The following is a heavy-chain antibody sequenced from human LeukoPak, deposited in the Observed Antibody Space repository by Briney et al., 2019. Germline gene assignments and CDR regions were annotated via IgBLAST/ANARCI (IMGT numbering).Heavy chain of an antibody. J-gene: IGHJ4*02. D-gene: IGHD6-19*01. CDR3: ARRASSGWYDY. Sequence: SETLSLTCTVFGGSISRSSYYWGWIRQSPGKGLEWIGSIYYSGSTYYNPSLKSRVTISVDTSKNQFSLKLSSVTAADTAVYYCARRASSGWYDYWGQGTLVTVSS. CDR1: GGSISRSSYY. CDR2: IYYSGST. V-gene: IGHV4-39*07.